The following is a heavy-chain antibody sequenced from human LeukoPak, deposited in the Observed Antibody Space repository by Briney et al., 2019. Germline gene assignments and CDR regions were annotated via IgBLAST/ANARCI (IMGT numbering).Heavy chain of an antibody. CDR3: ARGSGRYYYYGVDV. V-gene: IGHV4-59*02. D-gene: IGHD7-27*01. CDR1: GGSVSSSY. J-gene: IGHJ6*02. Sequence: SETLSLTCTVSGGSVSSSYWSWIRQPPGKGLEWIGHIYYSGTTSGNTNYNPSLKSRVTISTDTAKNQFSLQVRSVTAADTAVYYCARGSGRYYYYGVDVWGQGTTVAVSS. CDR2: IYYSGTTSGNT.